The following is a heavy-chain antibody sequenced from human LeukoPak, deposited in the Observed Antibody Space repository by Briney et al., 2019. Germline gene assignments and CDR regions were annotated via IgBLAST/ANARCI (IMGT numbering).Heavy chain of an antibody. V-gene: IGHV3-9*03. CDR2: ISWNSGSI. J-gene: IGHJ3*02. CDR1: GFTFDDYA. D-gene: IGHD5-18*01. Sequence: GGSLRLSCAASGFTFDDYAMHWVWQAPGKGLEWVSGISWNSGSIGYADSVKGRFTISRDNAKNSLYLQMNSLRAEDMALYYCAAWPRYSYGYNDAFDIWGQGTMVTVSS. CDR3: AAWPRYSYGYNDAFDI.